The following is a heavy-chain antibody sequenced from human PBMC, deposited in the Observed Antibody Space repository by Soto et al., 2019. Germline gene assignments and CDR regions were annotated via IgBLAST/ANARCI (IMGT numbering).Heavy chain of an antibody. D-gene: IGHD6-13*01. J-gene: IGHJ4*02. Sequence: GGSLRLSCAASGFMFTGYALHWVRQAPGKGLEWVAVTSYNEGNKYYADSVKGRFTISRDNAKNSLYLQMNSLRDEDTAVYYCARDSSSWNFDYWGQGALVTVSS. CDR2: TSYNEGNK. CDR3: ARDSSSWNFDY. V-gene: IGHV3-30-3*01. CDR1: GFMFTGYA.